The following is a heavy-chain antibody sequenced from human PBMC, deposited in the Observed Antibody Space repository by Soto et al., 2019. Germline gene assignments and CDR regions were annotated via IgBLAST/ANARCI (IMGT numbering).Heavy chain of an antibody. CDR1: GFTFSGSA. J-gene: IGHJ3*02. D-gene: IGHD3-22*01. CDR3: TRPQNYYDSSGHRSLIRWNDAFDI. V-gene: IGHV3-73*01. CDR2: IRSKANSYAT. Sequence: GGSLRLSCAASGFTFSGSAMHWVRQASGKGLEWVGRIRSKANSYATAYAASVKGRFTISRDDSKNTAYLQMNSLKTEDTAVYYCTRPQNYYDSSGHRSLIRWNDAFDIWGQGTMVTVSS.